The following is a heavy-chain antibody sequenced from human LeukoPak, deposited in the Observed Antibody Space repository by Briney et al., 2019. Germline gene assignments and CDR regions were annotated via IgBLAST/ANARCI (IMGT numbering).Heavy chain of an antibody. V-gene: IGHV3-21*01. CDR2: ISSSSSYI. J-gene: IGHJ3*02. CDR1: GFTFSSYS. D-gene: IGHD3-22*01. CDR3: ARERGVGYDKAFDI. Sequence: GGSLRLSCAASGFTFSSYSMNWVRQAPGKGLEWVSSISSSSSYIYYADSVKGRFTISRDNAKNSLYLQMNSLRAEDTAVYYCARERGVGYDKAFDIWGQGTMVTVSS.